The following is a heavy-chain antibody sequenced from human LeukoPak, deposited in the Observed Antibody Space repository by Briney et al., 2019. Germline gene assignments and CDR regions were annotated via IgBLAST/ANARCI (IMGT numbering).Heavy chain of an antibody. CDR3: ARVPHAGHNCFDP. J-gene: IGHJ5*02. D-gene: IGHD6-13*01. Sequence: PSETLSLTCTVSGGFISSDYWSWIRQPAGKGLEWIGRIYPSGSTNYNPSLKSRVTMSIDTSKNQFSLKLSSVTAADTAVYYCARVPHAGHNCFDPWGRGTLVTVSS. CDR2: IYPSGST. CDR1: GGFISSDY. V-gene: IGHV4-4*07.